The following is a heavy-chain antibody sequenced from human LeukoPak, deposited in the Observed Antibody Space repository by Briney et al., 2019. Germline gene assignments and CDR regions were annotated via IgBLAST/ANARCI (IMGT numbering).Heavy chain of an antibody. Sequence: SETLSLTCAVYGGSFSGYYWSWIRQPPGKGLEWIGEINHSGSTNYNPSLKSRVTISVDTSKNQFSLKLSSVTAAGTAVYYCARGDSWSHYHYYYGMDVWGQGTTVTVSS. J-gene: IGHJ6*02. CDR1: GGSFSGYY. CDR3: ARGDSWSHYHYYYGMDV. V-gene: IGHV4-34*01. D-gene: IGHD1-26*01. CDR2: INHSGST.